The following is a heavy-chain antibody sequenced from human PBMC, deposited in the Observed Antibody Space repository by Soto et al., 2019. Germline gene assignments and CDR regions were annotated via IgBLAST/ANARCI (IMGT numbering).Heavy chain of an antibody. CDR1: GFTFSGSA. CDR2: IRTKSNSYAT. Sequence: EVQLVESGGGLVQPGGSLKLSCAASGFTFSGSAMHWVRQASGKGLEWVGRIRTKSNSYATAYAASVKGRFTISRDDSKDTAYLQMNSLKTEDTAVYYCTRDPRNYYDSIGSANWFDPWGQGNLVTVSS. J-gene: IGHJ5*02. D-gene: IGHD3-22*01. CDR3: TRDPRNYYDSIGSANWFDP. V-gene: IGHV3-73*02.